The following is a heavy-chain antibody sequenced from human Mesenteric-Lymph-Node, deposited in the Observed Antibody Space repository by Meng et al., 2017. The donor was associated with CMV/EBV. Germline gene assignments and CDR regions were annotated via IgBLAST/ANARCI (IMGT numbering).Heavy chain of an antibody. CDR1: GFTFSGYG. J-gene: IGHJ4*02. D-gene: IGHD3-22*01. Sequence: GESLKISCAASGFTFSGYGMHWVRQAPDKGLEWVALISYNGGNKYYADSVQGRFTISRDNSKNTLYLQMISLRAEDTAVYYCARDGDYYDSSGYSSLDYWGQGTLVTVSS. V-gene: IGHV3-33*01. CDR2: ISYNGGNK. CDR3: ARDGDYYDSSGYSSLDY.